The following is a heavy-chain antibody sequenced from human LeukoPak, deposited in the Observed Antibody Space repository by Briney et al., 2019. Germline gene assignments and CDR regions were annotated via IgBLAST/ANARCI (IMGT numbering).Heavy chain of an antibody. D-gene: IGHD2-21*01. CDR3: AGDVSVVPTFRADY. J-gene: IGHJ4*02. CDR2: VSYDGSTK. CDR1: GFTFSSYA. V-gene: IGHV3-30*04. Sequence: GGSLRLSCAASGFTFSSYAIHWVRQAPGMGLDWVAVVSYDGSTKYYAEFVKGRFTISRDNSDNTVYLQMNSLRVEDTAIYYCAGDVSVVPTFRADYWGQGTLVTVSS.